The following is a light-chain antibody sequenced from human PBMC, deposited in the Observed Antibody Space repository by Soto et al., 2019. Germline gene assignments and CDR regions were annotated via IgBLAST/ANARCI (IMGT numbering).Light chain of an antibody. CDR2: ENN. J-gene: IGLJ2*01. CDR1: SSNIGNNY. V-gene: IGLV1-51*02. Sequence: QAVVTQPPSVSAAPGQTVTISCSGSSSNIGNNYVSWYQQLPGTAPKLLIYENNNRTSGIPDRFSGSKSGTSATLGITGLQTGDEADYYCGTWDSSLSAVVFGGGTQLTVL. CDR3: GTWDSSLSAVV.